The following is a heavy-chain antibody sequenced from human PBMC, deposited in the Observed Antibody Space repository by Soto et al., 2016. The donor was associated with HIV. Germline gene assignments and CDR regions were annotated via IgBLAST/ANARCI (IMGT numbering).Heavy chain of an antibody. CDR2: IYPNTGGT. Sequence: QVQLVQSGAEVKKPGASVKVSCKASGYTFTDYYIHWVRQAPGQGLEWMGWIYPNTGGTNYAQKFQGRVTMTRDTSIRTAYMDLGRLTSADTAVYYCATRIGYSYGFYYFDSWGQGTLVTVSS. J-gene: IGHJ4*02. CDR3: ATRIGYSYGFYYFDS. V-gene: IGHV1-2*02. CDR1: GYTFTDYY. D-gene: IGHD5-18*01.